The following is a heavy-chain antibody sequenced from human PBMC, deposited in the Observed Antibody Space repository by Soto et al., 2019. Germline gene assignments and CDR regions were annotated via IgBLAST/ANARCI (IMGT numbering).Heavy chain of an antibody. CDR3: AQRVYDTGGDIAKFDY. CDR2: ISCSGGSR. J-gene: IGHJ4*02. Sequence: GGSLRLSCAASGFTFSGYAMSWLGQSPGKGLEWVSAISCSGGSRYYADSVKGRFTISRESSKNTLFLQMNSLRVEDTAGYYCAQRVYDTGGDIAKFDYWRQGTQVTVSS. CDR1: GFTFSGYA. V-gene: IGHV3-23*01. D-gene: IGHD2-8*02.